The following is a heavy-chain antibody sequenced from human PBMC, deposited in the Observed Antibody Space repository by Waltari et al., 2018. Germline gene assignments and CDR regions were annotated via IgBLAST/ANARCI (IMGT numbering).Heavy chain of an antibody. CDR2: INPGNGNT. CDR1: GYTFTTFA. V-gene: IGHV1-3*01. Sequence: HVQLLQSGAEVKEPGASVKVSCKASGYTFTTFAMHWLRQAPGQGLEWMGWINPGNGNTKYSQKFQARVTITRDTFASTVYMDLRSLTSEDTAVYFCATNVWLPNLNFGSWGQGTLVTVSS. D-gene: IGHD3-22*01. J-gene: IGHJ4*02. CDR3: ATNVWLPNLNFGS.